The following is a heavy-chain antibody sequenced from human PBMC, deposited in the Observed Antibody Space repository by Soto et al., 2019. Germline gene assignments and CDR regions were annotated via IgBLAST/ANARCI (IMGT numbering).Heavy chain of an antibody. V-gene: IGHV3-30-3*01. CDR1: GFTFSSYA. D-gene: IGHD3-22*01. CDR2: ISYDGSNK. Sequence: GGSLRLSCAASGFTFSSYAMHWVRQAPGKGLEWVAVISYDGSNKYYADSVKGRFTISRDNSKNTLYLQMNSLRAEDTAVYYCARDWGSIGYYDSGGSPFWDDYGMDVWGQGTTVTVSS. CDR3: ARDWGSIGYYDSGGSPFWDDYGMDV. J-gene: IGHJ6*02.